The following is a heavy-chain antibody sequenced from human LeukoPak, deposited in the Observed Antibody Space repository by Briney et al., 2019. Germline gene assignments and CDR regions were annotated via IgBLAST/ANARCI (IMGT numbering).Heavy chain of an antibody. Sequence: SETLSLTCTVSGGPISVFYWSWIRQAPGKGLEWIGTIYNGGITNYNPSLKSRLTVSVDTSKRLFSLKLTSVTAADTAVYYCARGITVVAGSTPYWYFDLWGRGTLVTVSS. D-gene: IGHD2-15*01. CDR1: GGPISVFY. CDR2: IYNGGIT. V-gene: IGHV4-59*01. J-gene: IGHJ2*01. CDR3: ARGITVVAGSTPYWYFDL.